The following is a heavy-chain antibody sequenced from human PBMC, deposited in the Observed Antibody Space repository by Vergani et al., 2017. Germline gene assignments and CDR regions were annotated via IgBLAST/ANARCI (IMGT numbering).Heavy chain of an antibody. CDR3: AHSIVLMVYAINRGNGFDP. D-gene: IGHD2-8*01. CDR2: IDWTDDK. V-gene: IGHV2-5*01. Sequence: QITLMESGPTLVKPTQTLTLTCTFSGFSLSTSGVGVGWSRQPPGKALEWLALIDWTDDKRYSPSLKSRLPITKDTSNNQVVLTMTNMDPVDTATYYRAHSIVLMVYAINRGNGFDPWGQGTLVTVSS. J-gene: IGHJ5*02. CDR1: GFSLSTSGVG.